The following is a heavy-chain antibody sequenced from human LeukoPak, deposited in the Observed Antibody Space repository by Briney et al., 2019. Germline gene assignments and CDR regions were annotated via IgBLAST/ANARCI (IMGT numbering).Heavy chain of an antibody. CDR2: INPNGGET. CDR3: TRVVGYGHFDY. CDR1: GFTFSDYS. J-gene: IGHJ4*02. D-gene: IGHD1-26*01. V-gene: IGHV3-64*02. Sequence: GGSLSLSCTASGFTFSDYSMHWVRQAPGKGLEYVSAINPNGGETYYADSVKGRFTISRDNSKNTLYLQMGSLGADDMAMYYCTRVVGYGHFDYWGQGTLVTVSS.